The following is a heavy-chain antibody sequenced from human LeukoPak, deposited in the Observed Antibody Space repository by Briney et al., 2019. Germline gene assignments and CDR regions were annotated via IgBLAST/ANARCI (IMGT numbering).Heavy chain of an antibody. CDR3: ATQRNYDSSGYDDAFDI. Sequence: ASVKVSCKASGYTFTGYYMHWVRQAPGQGLEWMGWINPNSGGTNYAQKFQGGVTMTRDTSISTAYMELSRLRSDDTAVYYCATQRNYDSSGYDDAFDIWGQGTMVTVSS. J-gene: IGHJ3*02. V-gene: IGHV1-2*02. CDR1: GYTFTGYY. CDR2: INPNSGGT. D-gene: IGHD3-22*01.